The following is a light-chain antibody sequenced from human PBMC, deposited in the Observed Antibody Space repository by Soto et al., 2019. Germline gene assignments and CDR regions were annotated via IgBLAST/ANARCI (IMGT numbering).Light chain of an antibody. CDR2: GAS. CDR3: REYGRSLGFA. J-gene: IGKJ4*01. V-gene: IGKV3-20*01. Sequence: EIVLTQSPGTLSLSPGERATLSCRASQSVSSNLLAWYQEKPSQAPRLLIYGASSRATGIPDRFSGSGSGKGFTLPISRLEPEDFAVFYCREYGRSLGFAFGGGTKVDIK. CDR1: QSVSSNL.